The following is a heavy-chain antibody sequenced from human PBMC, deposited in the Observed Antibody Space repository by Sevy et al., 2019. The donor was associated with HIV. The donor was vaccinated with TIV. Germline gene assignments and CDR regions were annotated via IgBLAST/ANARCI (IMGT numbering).Heavy chain of an antibody. D-gene: IGHD3-3*01. CDR2: ISSIGSTI. Sequence: VGSLRLSCAASGFTFSDYYMSWIRQAPGKGLEWVSYISSIGSTIYYADSVKGRFTISRDNAKNSLYLQMNSLRPEDTAVYYCARDPGTYYDFWSGYYHHPENYYGMDVWGQGTTVTVSS. CDR1: GFTFSDYY. J-gene: IGHJ6*02. CDR3: ARDPGTYYDFWSGYYHHPENYYGMDV. V-gene: IGHV3-11*01.